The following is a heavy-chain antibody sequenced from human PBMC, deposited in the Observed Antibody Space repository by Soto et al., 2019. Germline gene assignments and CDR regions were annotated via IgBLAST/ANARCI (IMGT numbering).Heavy chain of an antibody. CDR1: GGSISSYY. J-gene: IGHJ3*02. D-gene: IGHD2-15*01. Sequence: SETLSPTCTVSGGSISSYYWSWIRQPPGKGLEWIGYIYYSGSTNYNPSLKSRVTISVDTSKNQFSLKLSSVTAADTAVYYCARGYCSGGSCYHDDAFDIWGQGTMVTVSS. CDR2: IYYSGST. CDR3: ARGYCSGGSCYHDDAFDI. V-gene: IGHV4-59*08.